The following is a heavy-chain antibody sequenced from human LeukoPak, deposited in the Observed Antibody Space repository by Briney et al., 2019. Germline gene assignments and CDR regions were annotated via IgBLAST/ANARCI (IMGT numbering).Heavy chain of an antibody. CDR3: ARGYSSSWYDYYGMDV. CDR2: IYYSGST. V-gene: IGHV4-59*01. J-gene: IGHJ6*02. CDR1: GGSISSYY. D-gene: IGHD6-13*01. Sequence: SETLSLTCTVSGGSISSYYWSWIRQPPGKGLEWIGYIYYSGSTNYNPSLKSRVTISADTSKNQFSLKLSSVTAADTAVYYCARGYSSSWYDYYGMDVWGQGTTVTVSS.